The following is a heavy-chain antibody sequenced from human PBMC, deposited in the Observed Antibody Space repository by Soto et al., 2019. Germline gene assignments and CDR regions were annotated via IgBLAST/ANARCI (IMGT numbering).Heavy chain of an antibody. CDR1: GFTFSSYA. J-gene: IGHJ4*02. Sequence: GGSLRLSCAASGFTFSSYAMSWVRQAPGKGLEWVSAISGSGGITYYTDSVKGRFTISRDNSKNTIFLQMHSLRAEDTAVYYCVKASDGAWPYYFDSWGQGTLVTVSS. V-gene: IGHV3-23*01. D-gene: IGHD5-12*01. CDR3: VKASDGAWPYYFDS. CDR2: ISGSGGIT.